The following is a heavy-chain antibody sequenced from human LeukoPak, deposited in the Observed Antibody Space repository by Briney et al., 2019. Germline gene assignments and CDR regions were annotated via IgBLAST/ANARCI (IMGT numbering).Heavy chain of an antibody. CDR2: ISGSGGST. D-gene: IGHD5/OR15-5a*01. Sequence: GGSLRLSCAVSGFTFSSYAMTWVRQAPGKGLEWVSAISGSGGSTYYADSVKGRFTISRDNSKNTLYLQMNSLRAEDTAVYYCAKHRLRAFDIWGQGTMVTVSS. CDR3: AKHRLRAFDI. V-gene: IGHV3-23*01. J-gene: IGHJ3*02. CDR1: GFTFSSYA.